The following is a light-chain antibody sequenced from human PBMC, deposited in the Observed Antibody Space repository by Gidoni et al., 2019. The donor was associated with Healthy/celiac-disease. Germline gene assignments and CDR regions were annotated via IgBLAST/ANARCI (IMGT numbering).Light chain of an antibody. CDR1: QSISSW. V-gene: IGKV1-5*03. J-gene: IGKJ1*01. CDR3: QQYNSYGT. Sequence: DIQMTQSPSTLSASVGDRVTITCRASQSISSWLAWYQQKPGKAPKLLIYKASSLESGVPSRFSSSGSGTEFTLTISSLQPDDFATYYCQQYNSYGTFXQXAKVEIK. CDR2: KAS.